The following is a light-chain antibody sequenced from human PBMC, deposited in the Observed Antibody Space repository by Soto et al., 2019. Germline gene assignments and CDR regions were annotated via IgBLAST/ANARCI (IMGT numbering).Light chain of an antibody. CDR1: QSVSSN. CDR2: GAS. Sequence: GMSQSAAALSVSPGERATLSCRAGQSVSSNLAWSQHKPGQAPMLLIYGASTRATGIPVRFTGSGSRTEFTITISSRVQEDDAVDYYYQRSNQTLTFGGGTKVDNK. V-gene: IGKV3-15*01. J-gene: IGKJ4*01. CDR3: YQRSNQTLT.